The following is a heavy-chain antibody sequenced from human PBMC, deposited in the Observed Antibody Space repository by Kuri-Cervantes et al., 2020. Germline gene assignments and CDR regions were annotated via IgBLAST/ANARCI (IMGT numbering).Heavy chain of an antibody. CDR3: ARGALWFGENWFDP. CDR1: GFTFSSYS. V-gene: IGHV3-21*01. J-gene: IGHJ5*02. D-gene: IGHD3-10*01. CDR2: ISSSSSYI. Sequence: GESLKISCAASGFTFSSYSMNWVRQAPGKGLEWVSSISSSSSYIYYADSVKGRFTISRDNAKNSLYLQVNSLRAEDTAVYYCARGALWFGENWFDPWGQGTLVTVSS.